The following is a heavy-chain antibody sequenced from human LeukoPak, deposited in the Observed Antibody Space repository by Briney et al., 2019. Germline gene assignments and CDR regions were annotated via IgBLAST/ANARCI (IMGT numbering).Heavy chain of an antibody. D-gene: IGHD3-22*01. V-gene: IGHV1-18*01. J-gene: IGHJ4*02. CDR1: GGTFSSYA. Sequence: ASVKVSCKASGGTFSSYAISWVRQAPGQGLEWMGWISAYNGNTNYAQKLQGRVTMTTDTSTSTAYMELRSLRSDDTAVYYCASSEYYDSSDPPLPLDYWGQGTLVTVSS. CDR2: ISAYNGNT. CDR3: ASSEYYDSSDPPLPLDY.